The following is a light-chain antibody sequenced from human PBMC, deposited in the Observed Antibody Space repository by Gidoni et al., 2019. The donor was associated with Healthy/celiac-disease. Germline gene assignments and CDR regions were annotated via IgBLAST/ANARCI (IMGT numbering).Light chain of an antibody. Sequence: DIVMTQTPLSTLVTLVQPASIPCGSTQRLVHSDGNTYLRWLQQKPGQPPRLLIYEISNRFSGVPDRFSGSGAGTDFTLNISRVEAEDFGVYYCMQATQFPYTFGQGTRLEIK. J-gene: IGKJ2*01. CDR2: EIS. CDR3: MQATQFPYT. CDR1: QRLVHSDGNTY. V-gene: IGKV2-24*01.